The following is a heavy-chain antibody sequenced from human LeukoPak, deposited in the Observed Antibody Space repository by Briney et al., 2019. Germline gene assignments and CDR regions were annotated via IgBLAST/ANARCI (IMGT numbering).Heavy chain of an antibody. CDR2: INPNSGGT. D-gene: IGHD3-3*01. Sequence: ASVKVSCKASGYTFTGYYMHWVRQAPGQGLEWMGWINPNSGGTNYAQKFQGRVTMTRDMSTSTVYMELSSLRSEDTAVYYCARSGVGYYYYMDVWGKGTTVTVSS. CDR1: GYTFTGYY. CDR3: ARSGVGYYYYMDV. V-gene: IGHV1-2*02. J-gene: IGHJ6*03.